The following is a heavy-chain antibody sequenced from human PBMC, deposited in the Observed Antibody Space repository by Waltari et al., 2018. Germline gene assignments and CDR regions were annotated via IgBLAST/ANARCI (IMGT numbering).Heavy chain of an antibody. CDR2: IIPIFGTA. V-gene: IGHV1-69*01. D-gene: IGHD4-17*01. CDR3: ARTRILRYYYYYYMDV. CDR1: GGTFSSYA. Sequence: QVQLVQSGAEVKKPGSSVKVSCKASGGTFSSYAISWVRQAPGKGLEWMGGIIPIFGTASYAQKFRGRVTITADESTSTAYMELSSLRSEDTAVYYCARTRILRYYYYYYMDVWGKGTTVTVSS. J-gene: IGHJ6*03.